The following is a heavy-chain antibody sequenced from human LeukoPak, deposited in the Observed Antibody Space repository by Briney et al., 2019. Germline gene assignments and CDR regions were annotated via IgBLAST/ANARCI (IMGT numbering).Heavy chain of an antibody. V-gene: IGHV3-20*04. Sequence: PGGSLRLSRAASGFTFEDYGMSWVRQAPGKGLEWVSGINWNGGSTGYADSVRGRFTISRDNAKNSLYLQMNSLRAEDTAVYYCARVYQPLLRLMSGGLAFDYWGQGTLVTVSS. J-gene: IGHJ4*02. CDR3: ARVYQPLLRLMSGGLAFDY. D-gene: IGHD2-15*01. CDR2: INWNGGST. CDR1: GFTFEDYG.